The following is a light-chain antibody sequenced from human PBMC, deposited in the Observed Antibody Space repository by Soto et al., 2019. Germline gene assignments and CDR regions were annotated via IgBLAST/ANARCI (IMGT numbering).Light chain of an antibody. CDR1: QSVGSN. CDR2: GAS. J-gene: IGKJ1*01. CDR3: QQYGDWPRT. V-gene: IGKV3-15*01. Sequence: EIVMTQSPATLSVSPGESATLSCRASQSVGSNLAWYQQRPGQAPRLLMYGASARATAIPARFSGSGSGTEFTLTISSLQSEDFAVYYCQQYGDWPRTFGQGTRVEI.